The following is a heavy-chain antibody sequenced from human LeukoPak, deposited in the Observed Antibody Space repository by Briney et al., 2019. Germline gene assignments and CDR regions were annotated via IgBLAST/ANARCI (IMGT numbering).Heavy chain of an antibody. D-gene: IGHD4-17*01. Sequence: PSETLSLTCSVSGGSVNLYYWSWIRQSPGKGLEWIGYINYSGNIYSNPSLKNRVAITLDTSKKQVSLRLSSVTAADTAVYYCGRDFARNSGDYGNDGFDLWGQGTMVTVSS. CDR3: GRDFARNSGDYGNDGFDL. CDR2: INYSGNI. J-gene: IGHJ3*01. CDR1: GGSVNLYY. V-gene: IGHV4-59*02.